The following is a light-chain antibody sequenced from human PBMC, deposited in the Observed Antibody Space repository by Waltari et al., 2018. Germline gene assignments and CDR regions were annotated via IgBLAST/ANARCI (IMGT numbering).Light chain of an antibody. CDR3: SSYVGYKNNYV. V-gene: IGLV2-8*01. J-gene: IGLJ1*01. Sequence: QSALTQPPSASGSPGQSVTISCTGTSSDVGGYNSVSWYQQYPGKAPKVMIYGVNKRPSGVPDRFSGSKSGNKASLTVAGLQAEDEADYDCSSYVGYKNNYVFGTGTKVTVL. CDR2: GVN. CDR1: SSDVGGYNS.